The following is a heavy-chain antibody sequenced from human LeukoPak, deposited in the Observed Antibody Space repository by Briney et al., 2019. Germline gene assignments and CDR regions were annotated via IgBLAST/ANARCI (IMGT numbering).Heavy chain of an antibody. CDR2: IYYSGST. J-gene: IGHJ4*02. V-gene: IGHV4-39*02. Sequence: PSETLSLTCTVSGGSISSSSYYWGWIRQPPGKGLEWIGSIYYSGSTYYNPSLKSRVTISVDTSKNQFSLKLSSVTAADTAVYYCAREREGETTEGSYCFDYWGQGTLVTVSS. CDR1: GGSISSSSYY. CDR3: AREREGETTEGSYCFDY. D-gene: IGHD4-4*01.